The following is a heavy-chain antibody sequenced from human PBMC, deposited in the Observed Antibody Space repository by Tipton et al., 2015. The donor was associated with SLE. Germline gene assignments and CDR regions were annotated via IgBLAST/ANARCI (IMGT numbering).Heavy chain of an antibody. D-gene: IGHD3-9*01. CDR3: ARGGRFDNQGYDY. CDR2: IYRDGSR. V-gene: IGHV3-53*01. Sequence: SLRLSCAASGFTVSTSYMAWVRQAPGKGLEWVSVIYRDGSRYHADSVKGRFSISRDTSTNSLILQLSNLRVEDTALYYCARGGRFDNQGYDYWGQGILVTVPS. CDR1: GFTVSTSY. J-gene: IGHJ4*02.